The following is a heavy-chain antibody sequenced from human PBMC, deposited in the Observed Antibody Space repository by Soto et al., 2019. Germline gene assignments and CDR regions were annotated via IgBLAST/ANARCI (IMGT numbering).Heavy chain of an antibody. CDR2: IYHSGST. J-gene: IGHJ6*02. D-gene: IGHD6-19*01. V-gene: IGHV4-4*02. CDR3: ARARGSGRNPYGMDV. Sequence: SETLSLTCAVSGGSISSSNWWSWVRQPPGKGLEWIGEIYHSGSTNYNPSLKSRVTISVDKSKNQFSLKLSSVTAADTAVYYCARARGSGRNPYGMDVWGQGTTVTVSS. CDR1: GGSISSSNW.